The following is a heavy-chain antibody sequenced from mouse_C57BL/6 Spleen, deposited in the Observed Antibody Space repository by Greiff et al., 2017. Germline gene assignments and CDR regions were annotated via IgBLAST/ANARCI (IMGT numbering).Heavy chain of an antibody. J-gene: IGHJ3*01. CDR1: GYTFTSYW. V-gene: IGHV1-50*01. Sequence: QVQLKQPGAELVKPGASVKLSCKASGYTFTSYWMQWVKQRPGQGLEWIGEIDPSDSYTNYNQKFKGKATLTVDTSSSTAYMQLSSLTSEDSAVYYCARSAGNWGQGALVTVSA. CDR3: ARSAGN. CDR2: IDPSDSYT.